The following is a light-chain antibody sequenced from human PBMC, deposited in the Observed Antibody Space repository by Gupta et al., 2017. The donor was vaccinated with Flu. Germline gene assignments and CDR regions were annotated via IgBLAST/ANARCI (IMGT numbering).Light chain of an antibody. CDR2: DTS. CDR1: TGDVTSGHW. Sequence: GSSTGDVTSGHWPYWFQQKPGQAPRTLIYDTSNRQFGTPARFTGSLRGGKAALTLSDAQPEDEAEYYCLLSYSDGRLWVFGGGT. V-gene: IGLV7-46*01. CDR3: LLSYSDGRLWV. J-gene: IGLJ7*01.